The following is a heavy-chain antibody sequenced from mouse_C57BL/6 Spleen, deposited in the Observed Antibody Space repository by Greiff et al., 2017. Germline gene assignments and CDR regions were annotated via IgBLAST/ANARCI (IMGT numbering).Heavy chain of an antibody. D-gene: IGHD1-1*02. CDR2: LWSGGST. Sequence: VKLMESGPGLVQPSQSLSITCTVSGFSLTSYGVHWVRQSPGKGLEWLGVLWSGGSTDYNAAFISRLSISKDNSKSQVFFKMNRLQADDTAIYYCARGNYRGAMDYWGQGTSVTVSA. CDR1: GFSLTSYG. V-gene: IGHV2-2*01. J-gene: IGHJ4*01. CDR3: ARGNYRGAMDY.